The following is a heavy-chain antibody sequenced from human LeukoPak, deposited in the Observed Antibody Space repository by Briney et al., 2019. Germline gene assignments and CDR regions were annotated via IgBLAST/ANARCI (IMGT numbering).Heavy chain of an antibody. D-gene: IGHD3-22*01. CDR1: GGTFSSYA. Sequence: SVKVSCKASGGTFSSYAISWVRQAPGHGLEWMGRIIPILGIANYAQKFQGRVTITADKSTSTAYMELSSLRSEDTAVYYCAPDHYYDSSGYYGYWGQGTLVTVSS. J-gene: IGHJ4*02. CDR2: IIPILGIA. CDR3: APDHYYDSSGYYGY. V-gene: IGHV1-69*04.